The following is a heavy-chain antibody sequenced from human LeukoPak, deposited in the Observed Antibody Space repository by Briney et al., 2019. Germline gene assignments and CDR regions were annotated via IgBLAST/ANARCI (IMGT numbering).Heavy chain of an antibody. V-gene: IGHV4-34*01. CDR1: GGSFSGYY. Sequence: PSETLSLTCAVYGGSFSGYYWSWIRQPPGKGLEWIGEINHSGSTNYNPSLKSRVTISVDTSKNQFSLKLSSVTAADTAVYYCARSNYGSGSYHNNWGQGTLVTVSS. CDR2: INHSGST. J-gene: IGHJ4*02. CDR3: ARSNYGSGSYHNN. D-gene: IGHD3-10*01.